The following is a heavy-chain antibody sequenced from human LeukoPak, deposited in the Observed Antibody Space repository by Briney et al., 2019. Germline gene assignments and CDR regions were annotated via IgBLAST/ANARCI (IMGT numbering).Heavy chain of an antibody. V-gene: IGHV1-18*01. J-gene: IGHJ4*02. CDR1: GYTFTSYG. Sequence: ASVKVSCKPSGYTFTSYGISWVRQAPGQGLEWMGWISAYNCNTNYAQKLKGRVTMTTDTSTSTAYMELRSLRSDDTAVYYCARDRRLYSSSPTPYDYWGQGTLVTVST. D-gene: IGHD6-6*01. CDR3: ARDRRLYSSSPTPYDY. CDR2: ISAYNCNT.